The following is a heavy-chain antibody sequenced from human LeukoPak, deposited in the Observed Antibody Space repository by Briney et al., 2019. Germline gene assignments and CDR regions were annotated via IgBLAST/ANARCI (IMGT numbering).Heavy chain of an antibody. CDR1: GFTFSSYA. J-gene: IGHJ1*01. Sequence: GGSLGLSCAASGFTFSSYAMSWVRQAPGKGLEWVSAISGSGGSTYYADSVKGRFTISRDNSKNTLYLQMNSLRAEDTAVYYCAKGPYGDYAGWYFQHWGQGTLVTVSS. CDR2: ISGSGGST. CDR3: AKGPYGDYAGWYFQH. D-gene: IGHD4-17*01. V-gene: IGHV3-23*01.